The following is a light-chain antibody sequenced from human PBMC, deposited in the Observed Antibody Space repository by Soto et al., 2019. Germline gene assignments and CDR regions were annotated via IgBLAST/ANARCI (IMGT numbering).Light chain of an antibody. J-gene: IGLJ2*01. CDR2: EVS. CDR1: STDVRSYNR. CDR3: SSHTSSSTF. Sequence: QSALTQPPSMSGSPGQSVTISCSGTSTDVRSYNRVSWYRQPPGTAPKLIIYEVSKRPSGVPDRFSGSKSGNTASLTISGLQAEDEADYYCSSHTSSSTFFGGGTKLTVL. V-gene: IGLV2-18*02.